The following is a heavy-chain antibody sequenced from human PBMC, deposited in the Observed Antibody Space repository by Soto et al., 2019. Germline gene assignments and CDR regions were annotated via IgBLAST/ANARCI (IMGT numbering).Heavy chain of an antibody. Sequence: QVQLQESGPGLVKPSQTLSLTCTVSGGSISSGGYYWSWIRQHPGKGLEWIAYIDYSGSTYYNPSLKSRVTISVDTSKNQFSLKLSSMTAADTAVYYCARRIVATIYYFDYWGQGTLVTVSS. CDR1: GGSISSGGYY. D-gene: IGHD5-12*01. CDR2: IDYSGST. J-gene: IGHJ4*02. V-gene: IGHV4-31*03. CDR3: ARRIVATIYYFDY.